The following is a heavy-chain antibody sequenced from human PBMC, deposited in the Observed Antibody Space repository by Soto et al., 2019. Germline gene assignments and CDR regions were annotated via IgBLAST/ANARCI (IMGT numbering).Heavy chain of an antibody. J-gene: IGHJ5*02. CDR2: IYYSGST. CDR3: AREGAVAGNWFDP. Sequence: SETLSLTCTVSGGSISSGGYYWSWIRQHPGKGLEWIGYIYYSGSTYYNPFLKSRVTISVDTSKNQFSLKLSSVTAADTAVYYCAREGAVAGNWFDPWGQGTLVTVSS. D-gene: IGHD2-15*01. CDR1: GGSISSGGYY. V-gene: IGHV4-31*03.